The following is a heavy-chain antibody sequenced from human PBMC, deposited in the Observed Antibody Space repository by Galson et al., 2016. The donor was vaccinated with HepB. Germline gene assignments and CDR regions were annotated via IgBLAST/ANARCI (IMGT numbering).Heavy chain of an antibody. V-gene: IGHV3-23*01. CDR2: INAGGGAT. J-gene: IGHJ4*02. Sequence: SLRLSCAASGFTFSRYTMGWVRQAPGKGLEWVSDINAGGGATWYADSVKGRFTISRDNSKNTLYLQMNSLRAGDTAKYYCAKALRASSYDYWGQGTLVTVSS. D-gene: IGHD6-6*01. CDR1: GFTFSRYT. CDR3: AKALRASSYDY.